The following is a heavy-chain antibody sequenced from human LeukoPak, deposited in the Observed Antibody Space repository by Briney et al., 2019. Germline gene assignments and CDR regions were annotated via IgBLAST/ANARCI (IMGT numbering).Heavy chain of an antibody. J-gene: IGHJ6*02. D-gene: IGHD2-8*02. CDR3: AKDTGPPQGYYYYGMDV. Sequence: GRSLRISCAASGFTFSSYGMHWVRQAPGKGLEWVAVISYDGSNKYYADSVKGRFTISRDNSKNTLHLQMNSLRAEDTAVYYCAKDTGPPQGYYYYGMDVWGQGTTVTVSS. V-gene: IGHV3-30*18. CDR1: GFTFSSYG. CDR2: ISYDGSNK.